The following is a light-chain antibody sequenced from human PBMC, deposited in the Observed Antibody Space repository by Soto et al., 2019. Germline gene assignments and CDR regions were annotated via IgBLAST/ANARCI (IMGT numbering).Light chain of an antibody. V-gene: IGKV3-20*01. CDR3: QQDGSSPGT. CDR2: ETS. CDR1: QSVRDSH. Sequence: EIVLTQSPGTLSLSPGERATLSCRASQSVRDSHLAWYQQKPGQAPSLLIYETSSRATGIPDRFRGSGSGTDFALTITSVEPEDVAMYFCQQDGSSPGTFGQGTKVEI. J-gene: IGKJ1*01.